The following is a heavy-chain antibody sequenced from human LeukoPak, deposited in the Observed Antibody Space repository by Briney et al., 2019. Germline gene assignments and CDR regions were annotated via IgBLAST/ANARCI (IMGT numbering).Heavy chain of an antibody. CDR3: ARHPSSSSYLYYFDY. D-gene: IGHD6-6*01. J-gene: IGHJ4*02. V-gene: IGHV5-51*01. CDR2: IYPGDSDT. CDR1: GYSFTSYW. Sequence: GESLKISCKGSGYSFTSYWVGWVRQMPGKGLEWMGIIYPGDSDTRYSPSFQGQVTISADKSISTAYLQWSSLKASDTAMYYCARHPSSSSYLYYFDYWGQGTLVTVSS.